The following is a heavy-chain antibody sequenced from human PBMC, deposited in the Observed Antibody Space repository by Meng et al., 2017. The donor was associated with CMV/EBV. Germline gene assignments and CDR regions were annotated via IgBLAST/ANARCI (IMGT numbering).Heavy chain of an antibody. CDR3: ATVSVGLRFLEWLFAYGMDV. CDR2: FYPEDGET. Sequence: ASVKVSCMVSGYTLTELSMHWVRQAPGKGLEWMGGFYPEDGETIYAQKFQGRVTMTENTSTDTAYVELSSLSSEDTAVYYCATVSVGLRFLEWLFAYGMDVWGQGTTVTVSS. V-gene: IGHV1-24*01. J-gene: IGHJ6*02. D-gene: IGHD3-3*01. CDR1: GYTLTELS.